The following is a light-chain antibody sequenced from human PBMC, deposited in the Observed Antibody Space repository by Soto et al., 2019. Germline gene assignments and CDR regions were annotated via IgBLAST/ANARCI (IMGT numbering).Light chain of an antibody. CDR1: QGISNY. V-gene: IGKV1-27*01. CDR2: AAS. Sequence: DIQMTQSPSSLSASVGDRVTITCRASQGISNYLAWYQQKPGKVPKLLIYAASTLQSGVPSRVSGSGSGTDFTLTISSLQPEDVATYYCQKYNSLPTFGQGTRLEIK. J-gene: IGKJ5*01. CDR3: QKYNSLPT.